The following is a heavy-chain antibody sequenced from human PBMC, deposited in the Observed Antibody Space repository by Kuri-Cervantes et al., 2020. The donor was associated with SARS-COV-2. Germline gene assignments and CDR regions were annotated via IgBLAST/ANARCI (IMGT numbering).Heavy chain of an antibody. CDR2: IIPLLGIP. D-gene: IGHD3-3*01. V-gene: IGHV1-69*02. CDR1: GGTFSNYT. Sequence: SVKVSCKASGGTFSNYTINWVRQAPGQGLEWMGRIIPLLGIPNYAQKFQGRVTITADKSTTTTYMELSSLRSEDTAVYYCAISSPNTIFGVVIDYWGQGTLVTVSS. J-gene: IGHJ4*02. CDR3: AISSPNTIFGVVIDY.